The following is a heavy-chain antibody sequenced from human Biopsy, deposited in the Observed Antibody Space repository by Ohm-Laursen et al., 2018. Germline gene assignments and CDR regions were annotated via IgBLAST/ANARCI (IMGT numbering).Heavy chain of an antibody. J-gene: IGHJ2*01. Sequence: SLRLSCTASGFTFTSYAMHWVRKAPGKGLEWVAVISYDGSGEYYADSLQGRFIIFRDNPKNTVDLQMNSLRAEDTAVYFCARDGKRWDYSTYFSWHFDLWGRGTLVTVSS. CDR1: GFTFTSYA. V-gene: IGHV3-30*03. CDR3: ARDGKRWDYSTYFSWHFDL. CDR2: ISYDGSGE. D-gene: IGHD4-11*01.